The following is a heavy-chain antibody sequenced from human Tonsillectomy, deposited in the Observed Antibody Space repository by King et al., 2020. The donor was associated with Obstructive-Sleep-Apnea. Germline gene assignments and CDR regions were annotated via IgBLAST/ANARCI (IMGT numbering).Heavy chain of an antibody. D-gene: IGHD5-12*01. J-gene: IGHJ4*02. CDR1: GGSISSSSYY. Sequence: LQLQESGPGLVKPSETLSLTCNSSGGSISSSSYYWGWIRQPPGKGLEWIGNIYYSRSTYYNPSLKSRVTISVDTSKNQFSLKLSSVTAADTAVYYCARTDYSGYIDYWGQGTLVTVSS. CDR2: IYYSRST. CDR3: ARTDYSGYIDY. V-gene: IGHV4-39*07.